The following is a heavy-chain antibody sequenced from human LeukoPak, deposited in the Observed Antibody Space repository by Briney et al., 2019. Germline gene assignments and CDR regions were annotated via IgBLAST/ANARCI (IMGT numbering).Heavy chain of an antibody. D-gene: IGHD6-6*01. V-gene: IGHV3-74*01. CDR3: ARDNSSVFDH. CDR2: IKSDGRSA. Sequence: GGSLRLSCGASGFTLSSYWMHWVRQAPGKGLVWVSTIKSDGRSASYADSVRGRFTISRDNAKNTVFLQMGSLRAEDTAVYYCARDNSSVFDHWGQGALVTVSS. CDR1: GFTLSSYW. J-gene: IGHJ4*02.